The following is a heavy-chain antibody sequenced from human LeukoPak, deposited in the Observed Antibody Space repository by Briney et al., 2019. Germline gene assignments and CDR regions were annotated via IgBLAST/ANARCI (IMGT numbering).Heavy chain of an antibody. J-gene: IGHJ5*02. CDR3: ARDVSCSGGSCQTDWFDP. V-gene: IGHV1-69*04. Sequence: SVKVSCKASGGTFSSYTISWVRQAPGQGLEWMGRIMPILGIANYAQKFQGRVTITADKSTSTAYMELSSLRSEDTAVYYCARDVSCSGGSCQTDWFDPWGQGTLVTVSS. CDR2: IMPILGIA. CDR1: GGTFSSYT. D-gene: IGHD2-15*01.